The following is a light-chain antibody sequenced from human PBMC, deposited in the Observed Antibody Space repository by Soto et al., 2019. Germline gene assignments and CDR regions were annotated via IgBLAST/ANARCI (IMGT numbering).Light chain of an antibody. Sequence: IQLTQSPSALSASVGDRFTITCRASQGISSYLAWYQQKPGKAPKLLIYAASTLQSGVPSRFSGSGSGTDFTLTISSLQPEDFATFYCQQLNSYPTFGGGTKVDIK. CDR2: AAS. CDR1: QGISSY. V-gene: IGKV1-9*01. J-gene: IGKJ4*01. CDR3: QQLNSYPT.